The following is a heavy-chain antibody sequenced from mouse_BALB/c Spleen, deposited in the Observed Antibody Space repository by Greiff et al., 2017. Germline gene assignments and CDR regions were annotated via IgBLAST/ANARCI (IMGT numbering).Heavy chain of an antibody. Sequence: EVMLVESGGGLVKPGGSLKLSCAASGFTFSSYAMSWVRQTPEKRLEWVASISSGGSTYYPDSVKGRFTISRDNARNILYLQMSSLRSEDTAMYYCARTMRVRDYGPCAYWGQGTLVTVAA. J-gene: IGHJ3*01. D-gene: IGHD1-2*01. CDR2: ISSGGST. CDR1: GFTFSSYA. V-gene: IGHV5-6-5*01. CDR3: ARTMRVRDYGPCAY.